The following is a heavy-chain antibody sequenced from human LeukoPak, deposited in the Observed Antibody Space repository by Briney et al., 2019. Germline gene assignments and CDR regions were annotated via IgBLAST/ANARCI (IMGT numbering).Heavy chain of an antibody. CDR3: AGDRAVCFTPGGINWFDP. J-gene: IGHJ5*02. D-gene: IGHD3-16*01. V-gene: IGHV3-21*01. CDR1: GFTFSSYG. Sequence: PGGTLRLSCAASGFTFSSYGMNWVRQAPGKGLEWVSSISSSSSYIYYADSVKGRFTISRDNAKNSLFLQMNSLRAEDTRMYCCAGDRAVCFTPGGINWFDPWGQGTLVTVSS. CDR2: ISSSSSYI.